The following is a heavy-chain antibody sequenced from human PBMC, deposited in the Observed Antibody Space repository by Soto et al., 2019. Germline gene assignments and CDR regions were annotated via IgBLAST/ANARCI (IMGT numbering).Heavy chain of an antibody. J-gene: IGHJ6*02. CDR3: ARPLEQLWLFRNYYGMDV. Sequence: QVQLVQSGAEVKKPGSSVKVSCKASGGTFSSYAISWVRQAPGQGLEWMGGIIPIFGTANYAQKFQGRVTITADESTSTAYMELSSLRSEDTAVYYCARPLEQLWLFRNYYGMDVWGQGTTVTVSS. CDR1: GGTFSSYA. CDR2: IIPIFGTA. D-gene: IGHD5-18*01. V-gene: IGHV1-69*12.